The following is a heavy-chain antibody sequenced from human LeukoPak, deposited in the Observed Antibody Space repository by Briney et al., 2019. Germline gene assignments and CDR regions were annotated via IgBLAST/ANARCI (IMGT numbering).Heavy chain of an antibody. D-gene: IGHD5-12*01. CDR3: ARPSNSGYDY. J-gene: IGHJ4*02. V-gene: IGHV5-51*01. Sequence: GESLKISCKGSGYSFSSYWIAWVRQMPGKGLEYMGVIYPGDSDTRYSPSFQGQVTISADKSISTIYLQWSSLKASDTAIYYCARPSNSGYDYWGQGALVTVSS. CDR2: IYPGDSDT. CDR1: GYSFSSYW.